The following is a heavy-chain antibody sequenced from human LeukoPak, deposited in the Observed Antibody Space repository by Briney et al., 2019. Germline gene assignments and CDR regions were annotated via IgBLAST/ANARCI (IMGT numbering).Heavy chain of an antibody. Sequence: GGSLRLSCAASGFTFSNAWMSWVRQAPGKGLEWVDRIKSKTDGGTTDYAAPVKGRFTISRDDSKNTLYLQMNSLKTEDTAVYYCTTDPMVRGGRWGQGTLVTVSS. CDR1: GFTFSNAW. J-gene: IGHJ4*02. CDR3: TTDPMVRGGR. CDR2: IKSKTDGGTT. D-gene: IGHD3-10*01. V-gene: IGHV3-15*01.